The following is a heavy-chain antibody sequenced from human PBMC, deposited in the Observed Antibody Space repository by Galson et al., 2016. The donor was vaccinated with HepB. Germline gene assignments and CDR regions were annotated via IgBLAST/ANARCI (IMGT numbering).Heavy chain of an antibody. CDR3: TRSITGSYDFWGAIYNYYAMDV. D-gene: IGHD3-3*01. V-gene: IGHV5-51*01. J-gene: IGHJ6*02. CDR1: GYNFRKNW. Sequence: QSGAEVKKPGESLRISCQGSGYNFRKNWIAWVRQRPGRGLEWMGLIYPDDSDTRYNPSFQGQVTISVDLSITTAYMQWSSLKASDTAMYYCTRSITGSYDFWGAIYNYYAMDVWGQGTTVTVSS. CDR2: IYPDDSDT.